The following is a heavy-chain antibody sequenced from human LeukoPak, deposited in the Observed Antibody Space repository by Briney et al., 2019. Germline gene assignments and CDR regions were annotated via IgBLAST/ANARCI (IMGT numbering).Heavy chain of an antibody. CDR2: IRYDGSNK. V-gene: IGHV3-30*02. CDR1: GFTFSSYG. J-gene: IGHJ4*02. Sequence: PGGSLRLSXAASGFTFSSYGMHWVRQAPGKGLEWVAFIRYDGSNKYYADSVKGRFTISRDNSKNTLYLQMNSLRAEDTAVYYCAKDRGLALDYWGQGTLVTVSS. CDR3: AKDRGLALDY. D-gene: IGHD3-16*01.